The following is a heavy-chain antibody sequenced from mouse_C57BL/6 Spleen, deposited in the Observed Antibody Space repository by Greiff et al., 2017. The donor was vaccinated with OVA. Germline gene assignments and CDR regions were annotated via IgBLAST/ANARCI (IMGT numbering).Heavy chain of an antibody. CDR2: IDPGDGAT. Sequence: VQLQQSGAELVQPGASVKLSCTASGFNFNDYYMHWVKQRPEQGLEWIGRIDPGDGATKYAPKFPGKATITADTSSNTAYLQLSSLTSEDTAVYDDARLRRTYYCAMDYWGQGTTVTVSS. CDR1: GFNFNDYY. D-gene: IGHD2-12*01. J-gene: IGHJ4*01. CDR3: ARLRRTYYCAMDY. V-gene: IGHV14-2*01.